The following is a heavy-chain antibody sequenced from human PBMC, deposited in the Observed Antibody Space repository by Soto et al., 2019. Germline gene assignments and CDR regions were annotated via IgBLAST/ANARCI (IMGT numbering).Heavy chain of an antibody. J-gene: IGHJ6*03. D-gene: IGHD2-15*01. Sequence: PGESLKISCKGSGYSFTSYWIGWVRQMPGKGLEWMGIIYPGDSDTRYSPSFQGQVTISADKSISTAYLQWSSLKASDTAMYYCARHGRYCSGGSCYSDDYYYYYMDVWGKGTTVTVSS. CDR2: IYPGDSDT. CDR1: GYSFTSYW. V-gene: IGHV5-51*01. CDR3: ARHGRYCSGGSCYSDDYYYYYMDV.